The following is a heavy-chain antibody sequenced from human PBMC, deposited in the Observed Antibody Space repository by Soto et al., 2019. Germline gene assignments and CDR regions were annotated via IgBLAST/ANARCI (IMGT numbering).Heavy chain of an antibody. CDR2: ISHDGSEK. V-gene: IGHV3-30*03. Sequence: VQLVESGGGLVQPGTSLRLSCAASGFTFSTHGMHWVRQAPGKGLEWVAMISHDGSEKYYVDSVKGRFTISRDISKNTXXXXXXXXXXXXXXXXXXXXXXXXXXXYNWFDPWGQGTLVTVSS. CDR3: XXXXXXXXXYNWFDP. J-gene: IGHJ5*02. CDR1: GFTFSTHG.